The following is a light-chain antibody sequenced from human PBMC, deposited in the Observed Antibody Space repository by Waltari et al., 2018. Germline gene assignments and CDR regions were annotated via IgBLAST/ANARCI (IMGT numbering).Light chain of an antibody. CDR2: KAN. V-gene: IGLV8-61*01. CDR3: ALYMGSGIWV. CDR1: SGSLSTTSY. J-gene: IGLJ3*02. Sequence: QPVVTQEPSLSVFPGGTVTLTCALCSGSLSTTSYATWYQQTPGQAPRTLVYKANARSAGVPDRFSGSILGNTASLTITGAQADDESDYYCALYMGSGIWVFGGGTRLTVL.